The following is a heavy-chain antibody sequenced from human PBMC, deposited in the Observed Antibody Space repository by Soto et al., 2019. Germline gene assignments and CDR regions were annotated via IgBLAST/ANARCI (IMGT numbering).Heavy chain of an antibody. V-gene: IGHV3-9*01. D-gene: IGHD2-15*01. CDR1: GFSFDDYA. Sequence: EVQLVESGGGLVQPGRSLRLSCAASGFSFDDYAMHWVRQAPGKGLEWVSGITWNGGSIGYADSVKGRFTISRDNAKNSLYLQMNSLRAEDTALYYCAKDSTLYCYYYMDVWGKGTTVTVSS. CDR3: AKDSTLYCYYYMDV. CDR2: ITWNGGSI. J-gene: IGHJ6*03.